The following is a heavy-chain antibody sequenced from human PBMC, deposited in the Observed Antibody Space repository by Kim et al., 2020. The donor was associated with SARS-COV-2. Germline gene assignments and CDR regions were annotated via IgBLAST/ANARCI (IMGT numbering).Heavy chain of an antibody. Sequence: YYADSVKGRFTISRDNAKNSLYLQMNSLRDEDTAVYYCARDGYSSSWYMYWGQGTLVTVSS. V-gene: IGHV3-48*02. CDR3: ARDGYSSSWYMY. D-gene: IGHD6-13*01. J-gene: IGHJ4*02.